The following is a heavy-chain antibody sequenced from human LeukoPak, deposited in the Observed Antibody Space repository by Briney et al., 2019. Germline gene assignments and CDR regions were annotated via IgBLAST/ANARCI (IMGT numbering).Heavy chain of an antibody. V-gene: IGHV4-34*01. CDR3: ARERKIRIAAAGLLDY. Sequence: PSETLSLTCAVYGGSFSGYYWSWIRQPPGKGLEWIGEINHSGSTNYNPSLKSRVTISVDTSKNQFSLKLSSVTAADTAVYYCARERKIRIAAAGLLDYWGQGTLVTVSS. D-gene: IGHD6-13*01. CDR1: GGSFSGYY. CDR2: INHSGST. J-gene: IGHJ4*02.